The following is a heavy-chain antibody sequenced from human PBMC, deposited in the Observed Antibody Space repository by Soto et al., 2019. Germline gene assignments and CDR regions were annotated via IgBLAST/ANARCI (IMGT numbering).Heavy chain of an antibody. J-gene: IGHJ6*02. Sequence: GGSLRLSCAASGFTFYTYGMHWVRQAPGKGLEWVAIVSYDGTDTDFADSVKGRFTISRDNSKNTVYLQMNSLRPDDTAIYYCAKVDTPMVTHYYYYGMDVWGHGTTVTVSS. CDR1: GFTFYTYG. V-gene: IGHV3-30*18. D-gene: IGHD5-18*01. CDR3: AKVDTPMVTHYYYYGMDV. CDR2: VSYDGTDT.